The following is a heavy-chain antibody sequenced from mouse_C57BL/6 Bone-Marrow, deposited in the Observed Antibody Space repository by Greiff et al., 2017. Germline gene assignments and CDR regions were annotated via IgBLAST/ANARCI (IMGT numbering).Heavy chain of an antibody. CDR1: GYTFTSYW. CDR3: ARYGSSGDYFDY. Sequence: QVQLQQPGAELVKPGASVKMSCKASGYTFTSYWITWVKQRPGQGLEWIGDISPGSGSTNYNEKFKSKATLTVDTSSSTAYMQLSSLTSEDSAVYYCARYGSSGDYFDYWGQGTTLTVSS. V-gene: IGHV1-55*01. CDR2: ISPGSGST. J-gene: IGHJ2*01. D-gene: IGHD1-1*01.